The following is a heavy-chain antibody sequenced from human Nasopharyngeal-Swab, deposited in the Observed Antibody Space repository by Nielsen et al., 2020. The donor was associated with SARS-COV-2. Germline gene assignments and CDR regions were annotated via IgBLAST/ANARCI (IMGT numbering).Heavy chain of an antibody. D-gene: IGHD2-2*01. CDR2: ISGTSTYI. V-gene: IGHV3-21*01. CDR1: GFAFSNYN. CDR3: ARDKYQGYWYFDL. J-gene: IGHJ2*01. Sequence: GESLKISCVGPGFAFSNYNMIWVRQAPGKGLEWVSSISGTSTYIYYADSMKGRFTISRDNAENSLYLQMNSLRAEDTAVYYCARDKYQGYWYFDLWGRGTLVTVSS.